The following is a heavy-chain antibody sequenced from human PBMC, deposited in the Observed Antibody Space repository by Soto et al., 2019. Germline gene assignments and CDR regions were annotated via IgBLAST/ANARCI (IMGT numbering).Heavy chain of an antibody. D-gene: IGHD3-3*01. CDR3: VASPRSITIFGVVKGY. CDR2: VSTSSTYI. V-gene: IGHV3-21*06. CDR1: GFSFSTYT. Sequence: EVQLVESGGGLVKPAGSLRLSCTASGFSFSTYTMNWVRQAPGKGLEWVSCVSTSSTYIFYADSVKGRFTISRDDAQNSLDLEMNSLRAEDTAVYYCVASPRSITIFGVVKGYWGQGTLVTVSS. J-gene: IGHJ4*02.